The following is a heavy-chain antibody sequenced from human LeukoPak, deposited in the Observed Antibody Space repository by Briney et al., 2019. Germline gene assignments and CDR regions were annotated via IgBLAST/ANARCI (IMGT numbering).Heavy chain of an antibody. CDR1: GFTFSSYS. Sequence: QPGGSLRLSCAASGFTFSSYSMNWVRQAPGKGLEWVSYISSSSTIYYADSVKGRFTISRDNAKNSLYLQMNSLRAEDMAVYYCARAEYSSSSDGIHWGQGTLVTVSS. CDR2: ISSSSTI. V-gene: IGHV3-48*01. D-gene: IGHD6-6*01. CDR3: ARAEYSSSSDGIH. J-gene: IGHJ4*02.